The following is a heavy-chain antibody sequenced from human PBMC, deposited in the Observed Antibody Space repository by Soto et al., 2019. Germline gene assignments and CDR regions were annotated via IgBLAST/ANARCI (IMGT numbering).Heavy chain of an antibody. Sequence: ASVKVSCKASGYTFTSSGISWVRQAPGQGLEWMGWISAYNGNTNYAQKLQGRVTMTTDTSTTTAYMELRNLRSDDTAVYYCARNCYDSSGYYHFDYWGQGTLVTVSS. CDR2: ISAYNGNT. J-gene: IGHJ4*02. CDR1: GYTFTSSG. CDR3: ARNCYDSSGYYHFDY. V-gene: IGHV1-18*01. D-gene: IGHD3-22*01.